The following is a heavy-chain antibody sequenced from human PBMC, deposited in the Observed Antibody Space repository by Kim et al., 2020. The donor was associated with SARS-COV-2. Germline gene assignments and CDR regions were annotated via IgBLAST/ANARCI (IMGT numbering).Heavy chain of an antibody. CDR2: IDPSDSYT. D-gene: IGHD2-2*01. V-gene: IGHV5-10-1*01. CDR3: ARHGGYCRSTSCYADYYYGMDV. J-gene: IGHJ6*02. Sequence: GESLKISCKGSGYSFTNYWISWVRLVPGKGLEWMGRIDPSDSYTKYSPSFQGHVTISGDKSISAAYLQWSSLQASDTGMYYCARHGGYCRSTSCYADYYYGMDVCGQGTTVTVSS. CDR1: GYSFTNYW.